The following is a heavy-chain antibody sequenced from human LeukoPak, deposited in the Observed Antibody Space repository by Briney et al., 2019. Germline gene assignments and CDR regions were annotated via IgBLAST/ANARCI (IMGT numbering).Heavy chain of an antibody. CDR3: VGGKMWWNSYYYYGMDV. CDR2: ISSSGSNI. CDR1: GFTFSDYY. D-gene: IGHD2-21*01. J-gene: IGHJ6*02. Sequence: GGSLRLSCAASGFTFSDYYMSWIRQAPGKGLEWVSYISSSGSNIYYADSVKGRFTISRDNAKNSLYLQMNSLRAEDTAVYYCVGGKMWWNSYYYYGMDVWGQGTTVTVS. V-gene: IGHV3-11*01.